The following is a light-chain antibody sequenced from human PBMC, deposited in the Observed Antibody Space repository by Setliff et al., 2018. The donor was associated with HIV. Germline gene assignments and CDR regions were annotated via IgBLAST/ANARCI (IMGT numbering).Light chain of an antibody. CDR1: SSDVGGYNY. Sequence: SALTQPASVSGSPGQSITISCTGTSSDVGGYNYVSWYRQHPGKAPKLMIYDVSNRPSGVSNRFSGSKSGNTASLTISGLQAEDEADYYCQSYDGSTWVFGGGTKVTVL. CDR3: QSYDGSTWV. J-gene: IGLJ3*02. CDR2: DVS. V-gene: IGLV2-14*01.